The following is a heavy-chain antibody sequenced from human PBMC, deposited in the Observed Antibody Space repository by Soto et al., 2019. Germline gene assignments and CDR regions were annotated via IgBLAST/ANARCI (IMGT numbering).Heavy chain of an antibody. V-gene: IGHV1-69*13. J-gene: IGHJ6*02. CDR2: IIPIFGTA. CDR1: GGTFSSYA. CDR3: ARRIVEAAAAGKSSPDYYYYGMDV. D-gene: IGHD6-13*01. Sequence: ASVKVSCKASGGTFSSYAISWVRQAPGQGLEWMGGIIPIFGTANYAQKFQGRVTITADESTSKAYMELSSLRSEDTAVYYCARRIVEAAAAGKSSPDYYYYGMDVWGQGTTVTVSS.